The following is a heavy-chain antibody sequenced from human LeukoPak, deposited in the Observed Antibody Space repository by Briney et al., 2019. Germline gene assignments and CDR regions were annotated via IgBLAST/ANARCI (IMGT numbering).Heavy chain of an antibody. Sequence: PSETLSLTCTVSGGSISSSSYYWGWIRQPPGKGLEWIGSIYYSGSTYYNPSLKSRVTISVGTSKNQFSLKLSSVTAADTAVYYCARGQLELRPFDYWGQGTLVTVSS. J-gene: IGHJ4*02. CDR3: ARGQLELRPFDY. CDR1: GGSISSSSYY. CDR2: IYYSGST. V-gene: IGHV4-39*07. D-gene: IGHD1-7*01.